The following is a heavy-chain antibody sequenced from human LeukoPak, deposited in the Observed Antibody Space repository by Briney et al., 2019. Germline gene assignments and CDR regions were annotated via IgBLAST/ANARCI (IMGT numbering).Heavy chain of an antibody. V-gene: IGHV1-46*01. J-gene: IGHJ4*02. CDR3: ARDCSSTSCYGGDRYFDY. CDR1: GYTFTSYY. D-gene: IGHD2-2*01. Sequence: ASVTVSFKASGYTFTSYYMHWVRQAPGQGLEWMGIINPSGGSTSYDQKFQGRVTMTRDMSTSTVYMGLSSLRSEDTAVYYCARDCSSTSCYGGDRYFDYWGQGTLVTVPS. CDR2: INPSGGST.